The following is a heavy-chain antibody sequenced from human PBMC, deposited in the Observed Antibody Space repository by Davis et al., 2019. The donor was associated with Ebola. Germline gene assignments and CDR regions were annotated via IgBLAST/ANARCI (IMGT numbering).Heavy chain of an antibody. J-gene: IGHJ4*02. Sequence: SETLSLTCTVSGGSISSYYWSWIRQPPGKGLEWIGYIYYSGSTNYNPSLKSRVPISVDTSKNQFSLKLSSVTAADTAVYYCAREGYSSSWYLDYWGQGTLVTVSS. D-gene: IGHD6-13*01. CDR3: AREGYSSSWYLDY. CDR1: GGSISSYY. V-gene: IGHV4-59*01. CDR2: IYYSGST.